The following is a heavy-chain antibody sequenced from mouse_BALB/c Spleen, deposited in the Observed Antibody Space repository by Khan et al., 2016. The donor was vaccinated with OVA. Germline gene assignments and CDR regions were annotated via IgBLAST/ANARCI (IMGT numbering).Heavy chain of an antibody. CDR2: IWAGGST. CDR3: AREPPIHYYGYGTMDY. CDR1: GFSIISYG. Sequence: VQLQESGPGLVAPSQSLSITCTVSGFSIISYGIHWVRQPPGKGLDWLGVIWAGGSTNYNSALMSRLSISKDNSKSQVFLEMNSLQTDDTAMYFYAREPPIHYYGYGTMDYWGQGTSVTVSS. J-gene: IGHJ4*01. D-gene: IGHD1-2*01. V-gene: IGHV2-9*02.